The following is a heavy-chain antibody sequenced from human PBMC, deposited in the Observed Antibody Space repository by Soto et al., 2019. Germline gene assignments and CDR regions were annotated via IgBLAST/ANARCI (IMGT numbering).Heavy chain of an antibody. V-gene: IGHV1-69*13. Sequence: SVKVSCKASGGTFSSYAISWVRQAPGQGLEWMGGIIPIFGTANYAQKFQGRVTITADESTSTAYMELSSLRSEDTAVYYCARGPIPYCGGDCYSQAFDIWGQGTMVTVSS. CDR3: ARGPIPYCGGDCYSQAFDI. J-gene: IGHJ3*02. CDR2: IIPIFGTA. D-gene: IGHD2-21*02. CDR1: GGTFSSYA.